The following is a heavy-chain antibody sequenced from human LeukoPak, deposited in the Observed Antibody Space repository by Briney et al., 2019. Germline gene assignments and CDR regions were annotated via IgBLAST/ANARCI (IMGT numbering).Heavy chain of an antibody. D-gene: IGHD2-2*01. J-gene: IGHJ3*02. CDR2: MNPNSGYT. CDR1: GYTLSNYD. CDR3: ARAVVVVTPAAYTFDI. Sequence: ASVKVSCKASGYTLSNYDINWVRQATGQGLEWMGWMNPNSGYTGYAQKFQGRVTITRNTSISTAYMELSSLRSGDTAVYYCARAVVVVTPAAYTFDIWGQGTMVTVSS. V-gene: IGHV1-8*02.